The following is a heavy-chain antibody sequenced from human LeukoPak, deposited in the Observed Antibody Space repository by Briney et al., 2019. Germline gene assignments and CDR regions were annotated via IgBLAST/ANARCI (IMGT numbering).Heavy chain of an antibody. V-gene: IGHV1-18*01. J-gene: IGHJ6*02. Sequence: ASVKVSCKASGYTFTSYGISWVRQAPGQGLEWMGWTSAYNGNTNYAQKLQGRVTMTTDTSTSTAYMELRSLRSDDTAVYYCARFSSDDQYYLGMDVWGQGATVTVSS. CDR1: GYTFTSYG. D-gene: IGHD6-25*01. CDR3: ARFSSDDQYYLGMDV. CDR2: TSAYNGNT.